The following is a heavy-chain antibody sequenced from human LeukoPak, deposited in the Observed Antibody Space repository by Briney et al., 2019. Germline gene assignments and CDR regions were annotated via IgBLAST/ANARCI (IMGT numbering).Heavy chain of an antibody. D-gene: IGHD6-13*01. CDR1: GVSISSGSYC. CDR2: IYTSGST. Sequence: TPSETLSLTCTVSGVSISSGSYCWSWIRQPAGKGLEWIGRIYTSGSTNYNPSLKSRVTISVDTSKNQFSLKLSSVTAADTAVYYCARGRGSSWYYFDYWGQGTLVTVSS. J-gene: IGHJ4*02. V-gene: IGHV4-61*02. CDR3: ARGRGSSWYYFDY.